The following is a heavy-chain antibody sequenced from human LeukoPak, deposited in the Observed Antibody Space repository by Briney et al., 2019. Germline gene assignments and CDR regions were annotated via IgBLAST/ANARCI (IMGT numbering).Heavy chain of an antibody. D-gene: IGHD6-13*01. CDR2: ISSSSSYI. CDR1: GFTFSSYS. V-gene: IGHV3-21*01. J-gene: IGHJ4*02. Sequence: PGGSPRLSCAASGFTFSSYSMNWVRQAPGKGLEWVSSISSSSSYIYYADSVKGRFTISRDNAKNSLHLQMNSLRAEDTAVYYCARWGSSCPFDYWGQGTLVTVSS. CDR3: ARWGSSCPFDY.